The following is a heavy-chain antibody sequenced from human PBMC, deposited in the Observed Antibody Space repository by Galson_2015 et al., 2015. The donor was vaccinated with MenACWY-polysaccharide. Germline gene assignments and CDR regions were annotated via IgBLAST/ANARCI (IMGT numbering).Heavy chain of an antibody. CDR3: ARGIRRTTVWFDP. V-gene: IGHV5-10-1*01. D-gene: IGHD4-11*01. CDR2: IDPSDSYI. J-gene: IGHJ5*02. Sequence: QSGAEVKKPGESLRISCKGSGYSFTNYCISWLRQMPGKGLEWMGKIDPSDSYIDYSPSLQGHVTISADKSISTAYMELSSLRSEDTAVYYCARGIRRTTVWFDPWGQGTLVTVSS. CDR1: GYSFTNYC.